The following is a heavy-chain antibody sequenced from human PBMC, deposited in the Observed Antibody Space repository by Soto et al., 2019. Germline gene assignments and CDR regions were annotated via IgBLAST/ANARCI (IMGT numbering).Heavy chain of an antibody. CDR1: GDSIRNSNYY. J-gene: IGHJ4*02. D-gene: IGHD6-19*01. V-gene: IGHV4-31*03. CDR2: ISYSGST. Sequence: QVQLQESGPGLVTPSQILSLTCTVSGDSIRNSNYYWSCIRQRPGKGLEWLGYISYSGSTYQNPSLKSRLTVSMDTSKNQFSLRLGSVTAADTAVYYCARDLGSEQWFFDSWGQGILVTVSS. CDR3: ARDLGSEQWFFDS.